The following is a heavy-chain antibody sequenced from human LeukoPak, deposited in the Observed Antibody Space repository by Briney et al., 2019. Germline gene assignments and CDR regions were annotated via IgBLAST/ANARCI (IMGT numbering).Heavy chain of an antibody. J-gene: IGHJ3*02. CDR2: ISYSGST. CDR3: ARYSGSASDSHAFDI. V-gene: IGHV4-30-4*01. Sequence: PSQTLSLTCTVSGGSISSGDNYWNWIRQPQPPGKGLEWIGYISYSGSTYYNPSLKSRVTISVDTSKNQFSLKLSSVTAADTAVYYCARYSGSASDSHAFDIWGQGTMVTVSS. CDR1: GGSISSGDNY. D-gene: IGHD3-10*01.